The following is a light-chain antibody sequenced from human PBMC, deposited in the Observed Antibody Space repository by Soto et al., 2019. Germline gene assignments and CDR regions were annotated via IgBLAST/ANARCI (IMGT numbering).Light chain of an antibody. CDR1: QGIDTW. CDR2: DTS. J-gene: IGKJ3*01. V-gene: IGKV1D-12*01. CDR3: QQANSFPFT. Sequence: DIQMTQSPSSVSASVGDRVTITCRASQGIDTWLAWFQQKPGEAPRLLVYDTSSLQSGVPSRFSGRRSGTDFTLTISSLQPEDFATYYCQQANSFPFTFGPGTKVD.